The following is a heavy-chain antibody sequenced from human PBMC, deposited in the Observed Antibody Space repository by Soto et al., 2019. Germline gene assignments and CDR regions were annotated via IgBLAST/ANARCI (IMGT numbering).Heavy chain of an antibody. CDR3: ARVFYSLFAP. D-gene: IGHD6-13*01. J-gene: IGHJ5*02. Sequence: ASVKVSCKASGGTFSSYAISWVRQAPGQGLEWMGGIIPIFGTANYAQKFQGRVTIAADESTSTAYMELSSLRSEDTAVYYCARVFYSLFAPWGQGTLVTVSS. V-gene: IGHV1-69*13. CDR1: GGTFSSYA. CDR2: IIPIFGTA.